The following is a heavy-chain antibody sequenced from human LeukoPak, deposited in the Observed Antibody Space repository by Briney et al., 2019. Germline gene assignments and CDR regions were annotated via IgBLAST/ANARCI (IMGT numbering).Heavy chain of an antibody. J-gene: IGHJ4*02. D-gene: IGHD2-21*01. V-gene: IGHV4-38-2*01. CDR1: GYSISSGYY. CDR2: IYHSGST. Sequence: SETLSLTCAVSGYSISSGYYWGWIRQPPGKGLEWIGSIYHSGSTYYNPSLKSRVTISVDTSKNQFSLTLSSVTAADTAVYYCARLYCGGDCYTQFDYWGQGTLVTVSS. CDR3: ARLYCGGDCYTQFDY.